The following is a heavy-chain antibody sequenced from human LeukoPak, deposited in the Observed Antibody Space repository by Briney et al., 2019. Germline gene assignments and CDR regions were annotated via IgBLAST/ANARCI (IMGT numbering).Heavy chain of an antibody. CDR1: GGSISSSNYY. J-gene: IGHJ3*02. D-gene: IGHD3-3*01. CDR3: ARANYDFWSGYYRDDAFDI. CDR2: VYYSGNT. Sequence: SETLSLTCTVSGGSISSSNYYWGWIRQPPGKGLECIGSVYYSGNTYYNPSLKSRVTISVATSKNQFSLKLRSVTAADMAVYYCARANYDFWSGYYRDDAFDIWGKGTMVTVSS. V-gene: IGHV4-39*07.